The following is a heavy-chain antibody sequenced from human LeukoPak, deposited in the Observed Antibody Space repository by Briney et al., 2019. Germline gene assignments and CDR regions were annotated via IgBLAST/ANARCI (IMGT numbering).Heavy chain of an antibody. CDR2: IYRGGDT. CDR3: ARESRYCSSTSCSYFDY. J-gene: IGHJ4*02. D-gene: IGHD2-2*01. CDR1: GFTFNNYA. Sequence: GGSLRLSCAASGFTFNNYAMSWVRQAPGKGLEWVSVIYRGGDTYYADSVKGRFTISRDNSKNTLFLQMNSLRAEDMAVYYCARESRYCSSTSCSYFDYWGQGTLVTVSS. V-gene: IGHV3-53*01.